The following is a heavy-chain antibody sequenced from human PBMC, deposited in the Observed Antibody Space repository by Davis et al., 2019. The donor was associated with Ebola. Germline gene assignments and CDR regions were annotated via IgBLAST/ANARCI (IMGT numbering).Heavy chain of an antibody. CDR2: INHSGST. CDR3: ARGRVVFCSSTSCYGPRPGAFDI. Sequence: PSETLSLTCAVYGGSFSGYYWSWIRQPPGKGLEWIGEINHSGSTNYNPSLKSRVTISVDTSKNQFSLKLSSVTAADTAVYYCARGRVVFCSSTSCYGPRPGAFDIWGQGTMVTVSS. V-gene: IGHV4-34*01. J-gene: IGHJ3*02. CDR1: GGSFSGYY. D-gene: IGHD2-2*01.